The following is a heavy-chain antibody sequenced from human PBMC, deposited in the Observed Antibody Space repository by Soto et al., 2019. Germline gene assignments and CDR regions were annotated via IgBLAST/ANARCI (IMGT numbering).Heavy chain of an antibody. Sequence: QVQLVQSGGEVKKPGASVKVSCKASGYTFTKYGISWVRQAPGQGLEWMGWINVYNGNTKYAQKFQGRVTITTDTSTSTTYMELSSLRSDGTAAYYCARLIAVAGTWYFDYWGQGTLVTVSS. J-gene: IGHJ4*02. CDR3: ARLIAVAGTWYFDY. V-gene: IGHV1-18*01. CDR2: INVYNGNT. D-gene: IGHD6-19*01. CDR1: GYTFTKYG.